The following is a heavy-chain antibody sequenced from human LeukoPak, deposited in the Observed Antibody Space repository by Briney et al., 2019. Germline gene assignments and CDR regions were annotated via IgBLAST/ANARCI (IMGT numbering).Heavy chain of an antibody. CDR1: GGSFSGYY. J-gene: IGHJ5*02. CDR3: ARARITMVRGVSNSNWFDP. CDR2: INHSGST. D-gene: IGHD3-10*01. Sequence: SETLSLTCAVYGGSFSGYYWSWIRQPPGKGLEWIGEINHSGSTNYNSSLKSRVTISVDTSKNQFSLKLSSVTAADTAVYYCARARITMVRGVSNSNWFDPWGQGTLVTVSS. V-gene: IGHV4-34*01.